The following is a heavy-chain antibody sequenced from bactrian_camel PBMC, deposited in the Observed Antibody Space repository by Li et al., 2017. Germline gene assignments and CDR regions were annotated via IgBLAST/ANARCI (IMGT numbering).Heavy chain of an antibody. CDR3: VAAGSPRNSLAQNY. D-gene: IGHD1*01. CDR1: GFTFSAYW. Sequence: VQLVESGGGLVQPGGSLRLACAASGFTFSAYWMYWVRQAPGKGPEWVSVIDNGRGSTFDGLSVMGRFTTSRDNAKNQVYLQLNSLKIEDTAVYYCVAAGSPRNSLAQNYWGQGTQVTVS. CDR2: IDNGRGST. J-gene: IGHJ4*01. V-gene: IGHV3S1*01.